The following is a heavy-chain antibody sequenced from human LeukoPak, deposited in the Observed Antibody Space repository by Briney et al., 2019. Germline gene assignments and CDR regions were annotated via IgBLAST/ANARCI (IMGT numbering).Heavy chain of an antibody. CDR2: INTDGSST. J-gene: IGHJ4*02. CDR3: AKGQKSGGTLD. Sequence: PGGSLRLSCAASGFTFSSYWMHWVRQAPGKGLVWVSRINTDGSSTNYADSVKGRFTISRDNAKNTLYLQMNSLRAEDTAVYYCAKGQKSGGTLDWGQGTLVTVSS. D-gene: IGHD2-15*01. V-gene: IGHV3-74*01. CDR1: GFTFSSYW.